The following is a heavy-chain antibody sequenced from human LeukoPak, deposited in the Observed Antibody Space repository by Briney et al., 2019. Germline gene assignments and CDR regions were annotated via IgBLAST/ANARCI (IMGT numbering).Heavy chain of an antibody. Sequence: PGGSLRLSCAASGFSSSSYGMNWVRQAPGKGLEWLSYLSNTNMIHYAESVKGRFTISRDNAKNSLYLQMNSLRAEDTAVYYCARDWGYYYYYGMDVWGQGTTVTVSS. CDR1: GFSSSSYG. CDR3: ARDWGYYYYYGMDV. V-gene: IGHV3-48*01. D-gene: IGHD3-16*01. J-gene: IGHJ6*02. CDR2: LSNTNMI.